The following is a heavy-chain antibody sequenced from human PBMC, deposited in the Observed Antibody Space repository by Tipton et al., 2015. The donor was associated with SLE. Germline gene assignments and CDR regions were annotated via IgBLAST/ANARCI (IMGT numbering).Heavy chain of an antibody. J-gene: IGHJ3*02. CDR2: IYTSGST. CDR1: GGSISSGSYY. V-gene: IGHV4-61*02. CDR3: ARHEAWAFDI. Sequence: TLSLTCTVSGGSISSGSYYWSWIRQPAGKGLEWIGRIYTSGSTNYNPSLKSRVTISVDTSKNQFSLKLSSVTAADTAVYYCARHEAWAFDIWGQGTMVTVSS.